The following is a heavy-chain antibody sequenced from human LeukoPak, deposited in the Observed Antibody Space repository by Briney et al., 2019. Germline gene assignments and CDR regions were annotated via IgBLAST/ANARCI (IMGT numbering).Heavy chain of an antibody. V-gene: IGHV1-2*02. J-gene: IGHJ4*02. D-gene: IGHD3-22*01. CDR3: ARGGEYYYDSSGYYS. CDR1: GYTFTGYY. CDR2: INPNSGGT. Sequence: ASVKVSCKASGYTFTGYYMHWVRQAPGQGLEWMGWINPNSGGTNYAQKFQGRVTMTRDTSISTAYMELSRLRSDDTAVYYCARGGEYYYDSSGYYSWGQGTLVTVSS.